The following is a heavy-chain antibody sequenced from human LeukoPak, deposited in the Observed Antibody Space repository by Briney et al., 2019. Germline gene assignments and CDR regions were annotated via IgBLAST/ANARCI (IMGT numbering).Heavy chain of an antibody. CDR1: SGSISIYS. CDR3: ARPYFLSYSSGWYGYDAFDI. CDR2: IYSTGNT. J-gene: IGHJ3*02. V-gene: IGHV4-59*12. Sequence: SETLSLTCTVSSGSISIYSWSWIRQPPGKGLEWIGYIYSTGNTNYNPSLKSRVTMSVDTSKNQFSLKLSSVTAADTAVYYCARPYFLSYSSGWYGYDAFDIWGQGTMVTVSS. D-gene: IGHD6-19*01.